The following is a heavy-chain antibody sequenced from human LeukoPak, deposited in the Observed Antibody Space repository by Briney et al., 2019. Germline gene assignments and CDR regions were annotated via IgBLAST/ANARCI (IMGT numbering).Heavy chain of an antibody. J-gene: IGHJ5*02. CDR2: IYHSGST. Sequence: KPSETLSLTCTVSGYSISSGYYWGWIRQPPGKGLERIGSIYHSGSTYYNPSLKSRVTISVDTSKNQFSLRLTSVTAADSGVYYCARGNWFDPWGQGTLVTVSS. CDR3: ARGNWFDP. CDR1: GYSISSGYY. V-gene: IGHV4-38-2*02.